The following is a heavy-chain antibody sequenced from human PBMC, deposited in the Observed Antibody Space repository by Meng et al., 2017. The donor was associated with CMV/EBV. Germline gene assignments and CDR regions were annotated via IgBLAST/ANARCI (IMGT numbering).Heavy chain of an antibody. Sequence: SQTLSLTCAVYGGSFSGYYWSWIRQPPGKGLEWIGEINHSGSTNYNPSLKSRVTISVDTSKNQFSLKLSSVTAADTAVYYCAREWVGIVVVPAAMGIDYWGQGTLVTVSS. CDR1: GGSFSGYY. D-gene: IGHD2-2*03. J-gene: IGHJ4*02. CDR2: INHSGST. V-gene: IGHV4-34*01. CDR3: AREWVGIVVVPAAMGIDY.